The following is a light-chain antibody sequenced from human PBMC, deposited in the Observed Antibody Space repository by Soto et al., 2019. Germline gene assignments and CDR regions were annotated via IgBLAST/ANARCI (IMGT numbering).Light chain of an antibody. J-gene: IGLJ2*01. CDR3: SSYTSSSTNVV. CDR1: SSDVGGYNY. CDR2: DVS. Sequence: QSALTQPASVSGSPGQSITISCTGTSSDVGGYNYVSWYQQHPGKAPKLMIYDVSNRPSGVSNRFPGSKSGNTASLTISGLQAEDEADYYCSSYTSSSTNVVFGGGTKVTVL. V-gene: IGLV2-14*01.